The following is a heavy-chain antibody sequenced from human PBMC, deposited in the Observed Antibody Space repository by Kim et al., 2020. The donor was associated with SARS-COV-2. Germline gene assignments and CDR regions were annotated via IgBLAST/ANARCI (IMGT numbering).Heavy chain of an antibody. CDR1: GVSISDYY. J-gene: IGHJ3*02. CDR3: ARDRGQGPLHAFDI. Sequence: SETLSLTCTVSGVSISDYYWSWIRQPPGKGLEWITYIYHSGSTNYNPSLKSRVTISVETSKNQFSLKLSSVTAADTAVYYCARDRGQGPLHAFDIWGQGTIVTVSS. V-gene: IGHV4-59*01. CDR2: IYHSGST. D-gene: IGHD3-10*01.